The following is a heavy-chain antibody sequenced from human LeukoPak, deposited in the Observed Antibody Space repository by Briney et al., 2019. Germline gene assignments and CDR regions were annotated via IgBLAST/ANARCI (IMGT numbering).Heavy chain of an antibody. D-gene: IGHD1-26*01. CDR3: ARDPSYYAFDI. CDR2: INPNSGST. J-gene: IGHJ3*02. Sequence: ASVKVSCKASGYTFTGYYMHWVRQAPGQGLEWMGWINPNSGSTNYAQKFQGRVTMTRDTSISTAYMELSRLRSDDTAVYYCARDPSYYAFDIWGQGTMVTVSS. CDR1: GYTFTGYY. V-gene: IGHV1-2*02.